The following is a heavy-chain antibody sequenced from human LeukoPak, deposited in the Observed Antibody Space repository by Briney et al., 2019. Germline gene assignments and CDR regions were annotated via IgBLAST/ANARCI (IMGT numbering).Heavy chain of an antibody. V-gene: IGHV4-59*02. J-gene: IGHJ4*02. D-gene: IGHD3-10*01. CDR3: ARTFNYGTVGYYFEY. CDR2: IYYSGST. CDR1: GGSVSSYY. Sequence: PSETLSLTCTVSGGSVSSYYWSWIRQPPGKGLEWIGYIYYSGSTSYNPSLRSRVTISLDTSKNQFSLTLNSVTAADTAVYYCARTFNYGTVGYYFEYWGQGTLVTGPS.